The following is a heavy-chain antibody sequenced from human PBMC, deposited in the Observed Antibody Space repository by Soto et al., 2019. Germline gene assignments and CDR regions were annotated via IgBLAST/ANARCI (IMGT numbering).Heavy chain of an antibody. Sequence: SETLSLTCTVSGGSISSYYWSWIRQPPGKGLEWIGYIYYSGSTNYNPSLKSRVTISVDTSKNQFSLKLSSVTAADTAVYYCARELIAAAGIWFDPWGQGTLVTVSS. D-gene: IGHD6-13*01. J-gene: IGHJ5*02. CDR3: ARELIAAAGIWFDP. V-gene: IGHV4-59*01. CDR2: IYYSGST. CDR1: GGSISSYY.